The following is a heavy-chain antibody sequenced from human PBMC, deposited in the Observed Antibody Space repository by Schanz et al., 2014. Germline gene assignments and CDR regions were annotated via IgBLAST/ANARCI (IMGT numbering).Heavy chain of an antibody. J-gene: IGHJ4*02. CDR1: GFTFSGYG. V-gene: IGHV3-23*04. CDR3: ARDLISSGWYG. CDR2: ISGSGVST. Sequence: VQLVESGGGVVQPGRSLRLSCAASGFTFSGYGMHWVRQAPGKGLEWVSGISGSGVSTHYADSVKGRFTISRDNSKNTLDLQMNSLRAEDTAVYYCARDLISSGWYGWGQGTLVTVSS. D-gene: IGHD6-19*01.